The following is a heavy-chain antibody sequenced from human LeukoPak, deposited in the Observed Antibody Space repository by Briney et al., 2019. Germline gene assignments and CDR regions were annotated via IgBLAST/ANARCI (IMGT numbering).Heavy chain of an antibody. CDR3: AKGGTYDYDEVAFDY. J-gene: IGHJ4*02. CDR2: ISSSSSYI. CDR1: GFTFSSYS. Sequence: PGGSLRLSCAASGFTFSSYSMNWVRQAPGKGLEWVSSISSSSSYIYYADSVKGRFTISRDNAKNSLYLQMNSLRAEDTALYYCAKGGTYDYDEVAFDYWGQGTLVTVSS. V-gene: IGHV3-21*04. D-gene: IGHD4-17*01.